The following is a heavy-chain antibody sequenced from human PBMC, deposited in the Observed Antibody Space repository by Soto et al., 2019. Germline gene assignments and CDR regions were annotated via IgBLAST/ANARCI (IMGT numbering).Heavy chain of an antibody. V-gene: IGHV4-34*01. J-gene: IGHJ5*02. CDR1: GGSFSGYY. Sequence: SETLSLTCAVYGGSFSGYYWSWIRQPPGKGLEWIGEINHSGSTNYNPSLKSRVTISVDTSKNQFSLKLSSVTAADTAVYYCARERPCGNGVCFGPSHWFEPWGQGTLVNV. D-gene: IGHD2-8*01. CDR2: INHSGST. CDR3: ARERPCGNGVCFGPSHWFEP.